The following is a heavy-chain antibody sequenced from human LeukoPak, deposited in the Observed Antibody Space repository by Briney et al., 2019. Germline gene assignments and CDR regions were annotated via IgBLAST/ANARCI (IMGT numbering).Heavy chain of an antibody. CDR2: MKEDGSDI. J-gene: IGHJ4*02. Sequence: PGGSLRLSCVASGFTIDRTTMSGVRQAPGKGLEWVANMKEDGSDIYYVDSVRGRFTISRDNAKKSVYLQMNSLRAEDTGVYYCARGGRSYFDFWGQGSLVTVSS. CDR1: GFTIDRTT. V-gene: IGHV3-7*01. CDR3: ARGGRSYFDF. D-gene: IGHD3-10*01.